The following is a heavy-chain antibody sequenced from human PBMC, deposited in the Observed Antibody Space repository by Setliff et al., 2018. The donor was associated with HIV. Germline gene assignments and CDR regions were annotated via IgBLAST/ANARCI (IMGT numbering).Heavy chain of an antibody. CDR1: GGSIISSKW. CDR2: LYHRGNS. J-gene: IGHJ4*02. D-gene: IGHD2-2*01. Sequence: SETLSLTCAVSGGSIISSKWWSWVRQPPGKGPEWIGELYHRGNSNYNPSLKSRVTLSVDVSKNQFSLKLSSVTAADTAVYYCARREATYSHDTRYFDYWGQGTLVTVSS. V-gene: IGHV4-4*02. CDR3: ARREATYSHDTRYFDY.